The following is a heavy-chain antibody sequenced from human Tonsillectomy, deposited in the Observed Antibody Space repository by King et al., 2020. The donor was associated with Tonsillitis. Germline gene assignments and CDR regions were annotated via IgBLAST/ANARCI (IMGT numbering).Heavy chain of an antibody. CDR3: ARARVALTTVRSYYYYYGMDV. Sequence: QLVQSGGGVVQPGRSLRLSCAASGFTFSSYAMHWVRQAPGKGLEWVAVISYDGSNKYYADSVKGRFTISRDNSKNTLYLQMNSLRPEDTAVFYCARARVALTTVRSYYYYYGMDVWGQGTTVTVSS. J-gene: IGHJ6*02. V-gene: IGHV3-30*04. CDR1: GFTFSSYA. CDR2: ISYDGSNK. D-gene: IGHD4-11*01.